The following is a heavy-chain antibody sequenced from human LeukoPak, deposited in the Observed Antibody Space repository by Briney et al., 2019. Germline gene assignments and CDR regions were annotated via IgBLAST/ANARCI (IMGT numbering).Heavy chain of an antibody. CDR1: GGSSSGYY. J-gene: IGHJ4*02. CDR2: INHSGST. Sequence: PSETLSLTCAVYGGSSSGYYWSWIRQPPGKGLEWIGEINHSGSTNYNPSLKSRVTISVDTSKNQFSLKLSSVTAADTAVYYCARGLYSSPFDYWGQGTLVTVSS. D-gene: IGHD6-13*01. V-gene: IGHV4-34*01. CDR3: ARGLYSSPFDY.